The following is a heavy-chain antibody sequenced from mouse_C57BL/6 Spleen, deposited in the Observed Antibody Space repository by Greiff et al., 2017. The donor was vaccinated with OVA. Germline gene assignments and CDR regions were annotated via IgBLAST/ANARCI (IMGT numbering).Heavy chain of an antibody. D-gene: IGHD1-1*01. Sequence: QVQLQQPGAELVKPGASVKMSCKASGYTFTSYWITWVKQRPGQGLEWIGDIYPGSGSTNYNEKFKSKATLTVDKSSSTAYMPLSSLTSEDSAVYYCARKCSGSCYWYFDVWGTGTTVTVSS. CDR2: IYPGSGST. CDR3: ARKCSGSCYWYFDV. CDR1: GYTFTSYW. J-gene: IGHJ1*03. V-gene: IGHV1-55*01.